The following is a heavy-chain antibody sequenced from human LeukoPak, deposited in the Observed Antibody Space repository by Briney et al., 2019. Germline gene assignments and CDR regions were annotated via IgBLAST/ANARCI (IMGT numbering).Heavy chain of an antibody. J-gene: IGHJ5*02. D-gene: IGHD5-18*01. CDR2: ISSSSSYI. Sequence: GESLRLSCAASGFTFSSYSMNWVRQAPGKGLEWVSSISSSSSYIYYADSVKGRFTISRDNAKNSLYLQMNSLRAEDTAVYYCARGAIAYSYGAWGQGTLVTVSS. CDR3: ARGAIAYSYGA. CDR1: GFTFSSYS. V-gene: IGHV3-21*01.